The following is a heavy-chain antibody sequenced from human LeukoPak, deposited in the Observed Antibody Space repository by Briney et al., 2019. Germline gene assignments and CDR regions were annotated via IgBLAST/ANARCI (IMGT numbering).Heavy chain of an antibody. CDR2: ISAYNGNT. CDR1: CYTFTSYG. V-gene: IGHV1-18*01. J-gene: IGHJ6*02. CDR3: ARDHSSGWYYYYYGMDV. D-gene: IGHD6-19*01. Sequence: ASVKVSCKASCYTFTSYGISWVRQAPGQGLEWMVWISAYNGNTNYAQKLQGRVTMTTDTYTSTAYMELRSLRSDDTAVYYCARDHSSGWYYYYYGMDVWGQGTTVTVSS.